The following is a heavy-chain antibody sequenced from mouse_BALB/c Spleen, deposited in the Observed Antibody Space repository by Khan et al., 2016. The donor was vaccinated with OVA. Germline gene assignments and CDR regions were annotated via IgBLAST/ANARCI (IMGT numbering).Heavy chain of an antibody. V-gene: IGHV1-4*01. J-gene: IGHJ4*01. D-gene: IGHD2-1*01. CDR1: GYTFTSYT. CDR3: ARSYGNYYAMDY. Sequence: QVQLQQSGAELARPGASVKMSCKATGYTFTSYTMHWVKQRPGQGLEWIGYINPSSGYTNYNQKFKDKATLTADKSSSTAYMQLSSLTSEDSAVSYCARSYGNYYAMDYWGQGTSVTVSS. CDR2: INPSSGYT.